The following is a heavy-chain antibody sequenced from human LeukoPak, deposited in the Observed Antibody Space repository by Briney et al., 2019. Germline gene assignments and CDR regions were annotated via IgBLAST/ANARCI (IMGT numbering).Heavy chain of an antibody. CDR1: GYTFPSYF. J-gene: IGHJ6*02. D-gene: IGHD2-21*01. CDR3: ARELGDYYGMDV. V-gene: IGHV1-46*01. CDR2: INPTGGST. Sequence: GASVKVSCKASGYTFPSYFMHWVRQAPGQGLEWMGIINPTGGSTTYAQKFQGRVTITADESTSTAYMELSSLRSEDTAVYYCARELGDYYGMDVWGQGTTVTVSS.